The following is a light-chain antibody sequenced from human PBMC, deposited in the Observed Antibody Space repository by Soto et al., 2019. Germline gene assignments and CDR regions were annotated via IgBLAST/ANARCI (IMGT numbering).Light chain of an antibody. CDR2: GAS. V-gene: IGKV1-9*01. CDR1: QGVRSY. Sequence: IVLTESPSSLSASVGDRDTITCRASQGVRSYLAWFQQRPGKAPKLLIFGASTLQNGVPARFSGGGFGTEFTLTITSLQPEDFATYYCHQVYTYPRTVGQGTKVDI. J-gene: IGKJ1*01. CDR3: HQVYTYPRT.